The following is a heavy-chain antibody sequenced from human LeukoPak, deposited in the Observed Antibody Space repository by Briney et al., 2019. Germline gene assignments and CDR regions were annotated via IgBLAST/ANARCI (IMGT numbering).Heavy chain of an antibody. V-gene: IGHV3-21*01. CDR1: GFTFSSYS. D-gene: IGHD3-22*01. J-gene: IGHJ4*02. Sequence: GGSLRLSCAASGFTFSSYSMNWVGQAPGKGLEWVSSISSSSSYIYYADSVKGRFTISRDNAKNSLYLQMNSLRAEDTAVYYCARGGYYYDSSGYFWGQGTLVTVSS. CDR2: ISSSSSYI. CDR3: ARGGYYYDSSGYF.